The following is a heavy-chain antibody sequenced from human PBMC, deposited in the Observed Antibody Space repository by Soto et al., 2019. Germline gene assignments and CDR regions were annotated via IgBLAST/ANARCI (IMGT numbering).Heavy chain of an antibody. Sequence: EVQLLESGGGLVQPGGSLRLSCAGSGSTFSDYAMNWVRQAPGKGLEWASVISDNGIKTYYADSVKGRFTISRDNSKNTLYLQMNSLRAEDTAVYYCASRRGSSGWYRWFDPWGQGTLVTVSS. CDR2: ISDNGIKT. D-gene: IGHD6-19*01. V-gene: IGHV3-23*01. CDR3: ASRRGSSGWYRWFDP. J-gene: IGHJ5*02. CDR1: GSTFSDYA.